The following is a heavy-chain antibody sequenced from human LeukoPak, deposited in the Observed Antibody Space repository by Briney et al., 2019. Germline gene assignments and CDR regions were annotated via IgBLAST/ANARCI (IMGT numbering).Heavy chain of an antibody. CDR3: ARGRYSSSINSMDV. V-gene: IGHV1-69*01. CDR1: GGTFSSYT. J-gene: IGHJ6*02. D-gene: IGHD6-6*01. CDR2: IIPIFGTA. Sequence: PGGSLRLSCAASGGTFSSYTISWVRQAPGQGLEWMGGIIPIFGTANYAQKFQGRVTITADESTSTAYMELSSLRSEDTAVYYCARGRYSSSINSMDVWGQGTTVTVSS.